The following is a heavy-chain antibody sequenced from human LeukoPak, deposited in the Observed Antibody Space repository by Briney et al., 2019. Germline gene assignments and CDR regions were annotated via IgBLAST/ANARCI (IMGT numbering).Heavy chain of an antibody. D-gene: IGHD2-15*01. CDR3: TTSLVSRVVAATGWGYYYGMDV. CDR2: IKSKTDGGTT. Sequence: GGSLRLSCAASGFTFSNAWMSWVRQSPGKGLERVGRIKSKTDGGTTDYAAPVKGRFTISRDDSKSTLYLQMNSLKTEDTAVYYCTTSLVSRVVAATGWGYYYGMDVWGQGTTVTVSS. CDR1: GFTFSNAW. V-gene: IGHV3-15*01. J-gene: IGHJ6*02.